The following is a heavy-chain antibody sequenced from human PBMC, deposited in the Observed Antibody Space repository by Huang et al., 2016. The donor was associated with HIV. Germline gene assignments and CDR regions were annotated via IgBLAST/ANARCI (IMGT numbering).Heavy chain of an antibody. V-gene: IGHV1-24*01. CDR2: CDPEIGET. Sequence: QVQLVQSRAEVKKPGASVKVSCKVSEYTLTELSIHWVRQPPGKGLEWSGGCDPEIGETIYAQKVQGRVTMTEDTSTETAVMELSGLRPEDTAVYYCATGFDVFFDFWGQGTLVTVSS. CDR1: EYTLTELS. J-gene: IGHJ4*02. CDR3: ATGFDVFFDF. D-gene: IGHD3-9*01.